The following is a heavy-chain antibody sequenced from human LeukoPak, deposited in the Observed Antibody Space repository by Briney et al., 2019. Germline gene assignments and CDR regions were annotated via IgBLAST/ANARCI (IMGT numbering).Heavy chain of an antibody. CDR1: GFTFSSYA. J-gene: IGHJ4*02. V-gene: IGHV3-30*01. D-gene: IGHD1-14*01. CDR3: ARALTELDY. Sequence: GGSLRLSCAASGFTFSSYAMHWVRQAPGKGLEWVAVISYDGSNKYYADSVKGRFTISRDNSKNTLYLQMNSLRAEDTAVYYCARALTELDYWGQGTLVTVSS. CDR2: ISYDGSNK.